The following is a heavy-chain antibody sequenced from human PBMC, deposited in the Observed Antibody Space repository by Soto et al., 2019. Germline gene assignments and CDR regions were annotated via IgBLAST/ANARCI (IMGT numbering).Heavy chain of an antibody. CDR2: ISSSSSTI. D-gene: IGHD3-3*01. V-gene: IGHV3-48*01. J-gene: IGHJ6*03. CDR3: ARDREEESALSKYDFWSGYSTRPMDV. Sequence: PGGSLRLSCAASGFTFSSYSMNWVRQAPGKELEWVSYISSSSSTIYYADYVKGRFTISRDNAKNSLYLQMNSLRAEDTAVYYCARDREEESALSKYDFWSGYSTRPMDVWGKGTTVTVSS. CDR1: GFTFSSYS.